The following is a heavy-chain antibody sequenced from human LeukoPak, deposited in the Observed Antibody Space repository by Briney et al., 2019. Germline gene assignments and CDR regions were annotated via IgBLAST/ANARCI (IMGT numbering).Heavy chain of an antibody. V-gene: IGHV4-59*11. D-gene: IGHD3-3*01. CDR2: IYYSGST. Sequence: SETLSLTCTVSGGSISSHYWSWIRQPPGKGLEWIGYIYYSGSTNYNPSLKSRVTISVDTSKNQFSLKLSSVTAADTAVYYCARGGFYDFWSGYYTRDVWFDPWAREPWSPSPQ. J-gene: IGHJ5*02. CDR1: GGSISSHY. CDR3: ARGGFYDFWSGYYTRDVWFDP.